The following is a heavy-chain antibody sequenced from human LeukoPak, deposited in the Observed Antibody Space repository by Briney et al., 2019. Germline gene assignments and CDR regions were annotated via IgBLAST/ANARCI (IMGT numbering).Heavy chain of an antibody. CDR2: INHSGST. J-gene: IGHJ4*02. V-gene: IGHV4-34*01. D-gene: IGHD3-22*01. Sequence: PSETLSLTCAVYGGSFSGYYWSWIRQPPGKGLEWIGEINHSGSTNYNPSLKSRVTISVDTSKNQFSLKLSSVTAADTAVYYCAREDNSNTSLPGDSSGFDCWGQGTLVTVSS. CDR3: AREDNSNTSLPGDSSGFDC. CDR1: GGSFSGYY.